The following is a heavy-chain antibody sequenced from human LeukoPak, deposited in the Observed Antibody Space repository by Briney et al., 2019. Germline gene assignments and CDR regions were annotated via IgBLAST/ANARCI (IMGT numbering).Heavy chain of an antibody. D-gene: IGHD6-19*01. J-gene: IGHJ6*02. Sequence: GGSLRLSCAASGFTFSSYDMHWVRQVTGKGLEWVSAIGTAGDPYYPGSVKGRFTISRENDKNSLYLQMNGLRAGDTAVYYCARGAVAGQYYYYGMDVWGQGTTVTVSS. CDR2: IGTAGDP. CDR3: ARGAVAGQYYYYGMDV. CDR1: GFTFSSYD. V-gene: IGHV3-13*05.